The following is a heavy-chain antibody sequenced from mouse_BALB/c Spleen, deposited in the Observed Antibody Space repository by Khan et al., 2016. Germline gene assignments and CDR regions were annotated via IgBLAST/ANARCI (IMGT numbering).Heavy chain of an antibody. CDR3: AGGTPLAY. CDR2: IYPGDGDT. J-gene: IGHJ3*01. Sequence: QVQLKESGAELVRPGSSVKISCKASGYAFSSYWMNWVKQRPGQGLEWIGQIYPGDGDTHYNGKFKGKATLTADKSSSTAYMQLSRLTSADSAVYFCAGGTPLAYWGQGTLVTVSA. V-gene: IGHV1-80*01. CDR1: GYAFSSYW. D-gene: IGHD2-14*01.